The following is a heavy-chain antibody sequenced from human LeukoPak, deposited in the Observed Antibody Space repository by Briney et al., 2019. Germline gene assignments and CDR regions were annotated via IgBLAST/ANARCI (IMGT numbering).Heavy chain of an antibody. D-gene: IGHD1-26*01. CDR2: IYYSGST. J-gene: IGHJ5*02. V-gene: IGHV4-59*01. CDR1: GGSISSYY. CDR3: ARGGIVGSRTNWFDP. Sequence: PSETLSLTCTVFGGSISSYYWSWIRQPPGKGLEWIGYIYYSGSTNYNPSLKSRVTISLDTSKSQFSLKLTSVTPADTAVYYCARGGIVGSRTNWFDPWGQGILVTVSS.